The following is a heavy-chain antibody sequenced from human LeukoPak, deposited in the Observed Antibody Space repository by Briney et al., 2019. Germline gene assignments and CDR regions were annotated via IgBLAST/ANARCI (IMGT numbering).Heavy chain of an antibody. Sequence: SETLSLTCTVSGASVNSDSYYWSWIRQPPGKGLEWVGHIYNGGSTNYNPSLKSRVTMSVDTSKNHFSVKLSSVTAADTAVYYCARHFRGLDYWGQGTLATVSS. CDR3: ARHFRGLDY. V-gene: IGHV4-61*03. D-gene: IGHD2-15*01. J-gene: IGHJ4*02. CDR1: GASVNSDSYY. CDR2: IYNGGST.